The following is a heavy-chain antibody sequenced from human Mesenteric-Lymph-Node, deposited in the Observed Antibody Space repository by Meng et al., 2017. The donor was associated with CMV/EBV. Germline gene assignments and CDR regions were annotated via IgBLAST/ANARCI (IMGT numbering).Heavy chain of an antibody. Sequence: ASVKVSCKASGYTFTSYGISWVRQAPGQGLEWMGWISAYNGNTNYAQKLQGRVTMTRDTSISTAYMELSRLRSDDTAVYYCARDRGLLRFYYYGMDVWGQGTTVTVSS. CDR1: GYTFTSYG. CDR3: ARDRGLLRFYYYGMDV. J-gene: IGHJ6*02. D-gene: IGHD1-26*01. V-gene: IGHV1-18*01. CDR2: ISAYNGNT.